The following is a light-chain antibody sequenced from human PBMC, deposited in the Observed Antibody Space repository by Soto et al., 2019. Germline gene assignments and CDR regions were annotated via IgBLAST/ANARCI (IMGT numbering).Light chain of an antibody. V-gene: IGKV2-28*01. J-gene: IGKJ1*01. CDR2: LGS. CDR3: MQAIQTPRT. CDR1: QSLLHSNGYNY. Sequence: DIVMTQSPISLPVTPGEPASISCRSSQSLLHSNGYNYLDWYLQKPGQSPQLLIYLGSNRASGVPDRFSGSGSGTDFTLKISRVEAEDVGVYYCMQAIQTPRTFGQGTKVEIK.